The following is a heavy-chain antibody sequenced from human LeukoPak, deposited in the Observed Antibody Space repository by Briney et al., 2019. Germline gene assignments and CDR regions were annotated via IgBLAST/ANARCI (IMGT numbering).Heavy chain of an antibody. J-gene: IGHJ4*02. CDR2: IHYSGST. Sequence: PSETLSLTCTVSGGSISSFSWSWIRQPPGKGLEWVGYIHYSGSTNHNPSLKSRVTISVDTSKNQFPLKLNSVTAADTAVYYCARGDYYSTPFDYWGQGTLVTVSS. V-gene: IGHV4-59*01. CDR3: ARGDYYSTPFDY. D-gene: IGHD3-10*01. CDR1: GGSISSFS.